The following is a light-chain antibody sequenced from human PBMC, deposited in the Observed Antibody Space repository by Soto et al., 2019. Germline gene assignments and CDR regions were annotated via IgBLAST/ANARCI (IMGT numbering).Light chain of an antibody. J-gene: IGKJ4*01. Sequence: EIVLTQSPPTLSVSPGERATLSCRASQSVNINLAWYQQKPGQAPRLLIYGTSTRATGAPARFSGSGSGTEFTLTISNLQSEDFAVYYCQQYNDWPPLTFGGGTKVDIK. CDR1: QSVNIN. CDR2: GTS. V-gene: IGKV3-15*01. CDR3: QQYNDWPPLT.